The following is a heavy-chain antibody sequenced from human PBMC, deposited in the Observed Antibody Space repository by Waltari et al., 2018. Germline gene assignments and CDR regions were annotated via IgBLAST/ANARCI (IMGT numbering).Heavy chain of an antibody. CDR3: ARVRKQWELLVTSSGYSAMDV. CDR2: IIPMYGTT. D-gene: IGHD1-26*01. CDR1: GGTLRSYV. J-gene: IGHJ6*02. Sequence: SVKVSCKASGGTLRSYVISWVRQAPGQGLEWMGGIIPMYGTTNYAQKFQGRVTITADEATSTFYMELSSLRVEDTATYYCARVRKQWELLVTSSGYSAMDVWGQGTTVTVSS. V-gene: IGHV1-69*01.